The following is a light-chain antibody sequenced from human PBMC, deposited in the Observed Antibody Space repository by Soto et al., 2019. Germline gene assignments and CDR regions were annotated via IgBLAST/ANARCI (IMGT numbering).Light chain of an antibody. J-gene: IGKJ5*01. CDR1: QGISSY. Sequence: AIRMTQSPFSLSASVGDRVTITCWASQGISSYLAWYQQKPAKAPKLFIYYASSLQSGVTSRFSGSGSGTDYTLTISSLQPEDFATYYCQQYYSTPITFGQGTRLEMK. CDR3: QQYYSTPIT. V-gene: IGKV1D-43*01. CDR2: YAS.